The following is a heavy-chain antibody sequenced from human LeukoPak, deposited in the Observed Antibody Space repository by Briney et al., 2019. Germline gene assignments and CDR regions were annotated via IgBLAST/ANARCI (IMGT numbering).Heavy chain of an antibody. D-gene: IGHD3-22*01. V-gene: IGHV3-23*01. CDR1: GFTFSDYA. Sequence: GGSLRLSCAASGFTFSDYAMSWVRQAPGKGPEWVPAITGGGRTYYADSVKGRFTISRDSSKNTLYLQMNSLRAEDTAIYYCAKRGYYDSGALRAPLEYWGQGTLVTVSS. CDR2: ITGGGRT. J-gene: IGHJ4*02. CDR3: AKRGYYDSGALRAPLEY.